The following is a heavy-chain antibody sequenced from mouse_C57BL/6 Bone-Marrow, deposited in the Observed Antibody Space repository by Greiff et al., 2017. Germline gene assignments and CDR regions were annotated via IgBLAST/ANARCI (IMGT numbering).Heavy chain of an antibody. CDR2: IDPSDSDT. V-gene: IGHV1-50*01. D-gene: IGHD4-1*01. CDR3: ASPLWDQFAY. J-gene: IGHJ3*01. CDR1: GYTFTSYW. Sequence: VQLQQPGAELVKPGASVKLSCKASGYTFTSYWMQWVKQRPGQGLEWIGEIDPSDSDTNYNQKFKGKATLTVDTSSSTAYMQLSSLTSEDSAVXYCASPLWDQFAYWGQGTLVTVSA.